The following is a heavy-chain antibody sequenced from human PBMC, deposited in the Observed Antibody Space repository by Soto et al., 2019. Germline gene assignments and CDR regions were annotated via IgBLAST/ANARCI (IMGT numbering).Heavy chain of an antibody. CDR1: GFTFSKAW. V-gene: IGHV3-15*07. CDR2: IKSNADGGRT. D-gene: IGHD3-9*01. Sequence: EVQLVESGGDLVKPGGSLRLSCAASGFTFSKAWMTWVRQAPGKGLEWVGRIKSNADGGRTDYGTPIKGRFTISRDDSRNSLYLQMNNLKTDDTAVYYCTTAPCDWLSFFDYWGQGTLVTVSS. J-gene: IGHJ4*02. CDR3: TTAPCDWLSFFDY.